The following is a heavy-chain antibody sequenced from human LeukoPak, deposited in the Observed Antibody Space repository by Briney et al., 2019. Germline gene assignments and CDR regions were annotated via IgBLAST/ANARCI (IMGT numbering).Heavy chain of an antibody. CDR2: IWYDGSHQ. V-gene: IGHV3-30*02. J-gene: IGHJ4*02. CDR3: AKDGIATVTTPFYFDH. D-gene: IGHD4-17*01. CDR1: GFTFSNYG. Sequence: GGSLRLSCGASGFTFSNYGMHWVRHAPGEGVGRVAFIWYDGSHQVYADSVKGRFVISRDNSKNTLYLQMNSLRADDTAVYFCAKDGIATVTTPFYFDHWGQGTLVTVSS.